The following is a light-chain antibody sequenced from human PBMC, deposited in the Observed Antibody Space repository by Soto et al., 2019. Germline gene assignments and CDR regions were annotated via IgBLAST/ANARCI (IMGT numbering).Light chain of an antibody. CDR2: DVS. J-gene: IGKJ5*01. CDR1: QGVTTN. CDR3: QQYNNWPFS. V-gene: IGKV3-15*01. Sequence: EIVMTHSPATLSVSPWEIATLSCRAGQGVTTNFAWYQQKSGQSPRLLIYDVSTRATGVPARFSGTGSETDFTLTISGLQSDDSAVYFCQQYNNWPFSFGQGTRLEIK.